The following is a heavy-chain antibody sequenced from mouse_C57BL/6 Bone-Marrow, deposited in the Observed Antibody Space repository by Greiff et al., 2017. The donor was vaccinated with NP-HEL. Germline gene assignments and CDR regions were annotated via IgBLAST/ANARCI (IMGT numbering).Heavy chain of an antibody. Sequence: QVQLQQPGAELVKPGASVKMSCKASGYTFTSYWITWVKQRPGQGLEWIGDIYPGSGSTNYNEKFKGKATLTVDTSSSTAYMQLSSLTSEDSAVYYCAREGYDDDWYFDVWGTGTTVTVSS. D-gene: IGHD2-4*01. V-gene: IGHV1-55*01. CDR1: GYTFTSYW. J-gene: IGHJ1*03. CDR2: IYPGSGST. CDR3: AREGYDDDWYFDV.